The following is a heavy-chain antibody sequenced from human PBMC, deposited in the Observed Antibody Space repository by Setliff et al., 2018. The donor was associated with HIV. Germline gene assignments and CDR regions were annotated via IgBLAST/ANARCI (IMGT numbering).Heavy chain of an antibody. CDR3: AREFTWAWDY. V-gene: IGHV3-11*04. D-gene: IGHD1-26*01. CDR1: GFTFSDYY. CDR2: ISGSGSTI. J-gene: IGHJ4*02. Sequence: GGSLRLSCAASGFTFSDYYMSWIRQAPGKGLEWVACISGSGSTIYYADSVKGRFTISRDDSKNTFYLQMNSLTTEDTAVYYCAREFTWAWDYWGQGTLVTVSS.